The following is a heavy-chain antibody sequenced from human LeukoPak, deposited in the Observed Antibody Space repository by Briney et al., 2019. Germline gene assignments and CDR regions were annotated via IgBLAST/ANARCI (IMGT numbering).Heavy chain of an antibody. D-gene: IGHD3-22*01. CDR3: ARETYDSSGYTFDY. CDR1: GGSISSGDYY. Sequence: SETLSLTCTVSGGSISSGDYYWSWIRQPPGKGLEWIGYIYYSGSTYYNPSLKSRVTISVDTSKNQFSLKLSSVTAADTAVYYCARETYDSSGYTFDYWGQGTLVTVSS. V-gene: IGHV4-30-4*01. CDR2: IYYSGST. J-gene: IGHJ4*02.